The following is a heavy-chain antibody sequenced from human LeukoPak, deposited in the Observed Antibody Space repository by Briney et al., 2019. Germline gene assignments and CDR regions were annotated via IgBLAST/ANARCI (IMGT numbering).Heavy chain of an antibody. CDR2: INPKNGDT. CDR3: AAKEVVPPVDDAFDI. J-gene: IGHJ3*02. Sequence: GASVKVSCKASGYTFTGYYLHWVRQAPGQGLEWMGWINPKNGDTKYAQKFQGRVTMTRDTSISTAYIELSRLRSDDTAVYYCAAKEVVPPVDDAFDIWGQGTMVTVSS. D-gene: IGHD2-21*01. V-gene: IGHV1-2*02. CDR1: GYTFTGYY.